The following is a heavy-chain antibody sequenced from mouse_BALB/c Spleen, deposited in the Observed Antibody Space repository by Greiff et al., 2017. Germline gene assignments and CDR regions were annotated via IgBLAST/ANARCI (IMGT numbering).Heavy chain of an antibody. V-gene: IGHV5-4*02. D-gene: IGHD1-1*01. CDR2: ISDGGSYT. J-gene: IGHJ3*01. Sequence: EVHLVESGGGLVKPGGSLKLSCAASGFTFSDFYMHWVRQTPEKRLEWVANISDGGSYTYYPDSVKGRFTISRDNAKNNLYLQMSSLKSEDTAMYYCGRERVGGALAYWGQGTLVTVSA. CDR1: GFTFSDFY. CDR3: GRERVGGALAY.